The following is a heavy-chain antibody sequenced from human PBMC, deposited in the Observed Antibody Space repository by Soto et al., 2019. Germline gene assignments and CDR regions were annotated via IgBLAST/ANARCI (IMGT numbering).Heavy chain of an antibody. Sequence: SETLSLTCTVSGGSISSGDYYWSWIRQPPGKGLEWIGYIYYSGSTYYNPSLKSRVTISVDTSKNQFSLKLSSVTAADTAVYYCARDFMTGGNFYYYYGMDVWGQGTTVTVSS. V-gene: IGHV4-30-4*01. D-gene: IGHD2-21*02. J-gene: IGHJ6*02. CDR2: IYYSGST. CDR1: GGSISSGDYY. CDR3: ARDFMTGGNFYYYYGMDV.